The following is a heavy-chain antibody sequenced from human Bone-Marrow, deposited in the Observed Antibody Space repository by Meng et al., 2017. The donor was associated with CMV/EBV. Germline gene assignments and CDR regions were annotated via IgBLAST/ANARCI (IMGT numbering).Heavy chain of an antibody. CDR1: GGSISSYY. V-gene: IGHV4-59*01. J-gene: IGHJ5*02. Sequence: SETLSLTCTVSGGSISSYYWSWIRQPPGKGLEWIGYIYYSGSTNYNPSLKSRVTISVDTSKNQFSLKLSSVTAADTAVYYCARGPEGRGYFDWSGRFDPWGQGARVTVYS. CDR3: ARGPEGRGYFDWSGRFDP. D-gene: IGHD3-9*01. CDR2: IYYSGST.